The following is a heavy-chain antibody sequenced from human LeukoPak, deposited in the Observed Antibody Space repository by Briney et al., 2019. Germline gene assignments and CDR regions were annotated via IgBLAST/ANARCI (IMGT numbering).Heavy chain of an antibody. CDR2: VSNDGGTT. Sequence: GRSLRLSCAASGFTFSRHGIHWVRQAPGKGLDWVAVVSNDGGTTYYADSVKGRFTISRDNSKNTLYLQMNSLTGEDTAVYYCTTDGSRYYDLLTGYSYFDYWGQGTLVTVSS. CDR3: TTDGSRYYDLLTGYSYFDY. J-gene: IGHJ4*02. CDR1: GFTFSRHG. V-gene: IGHV3-30*03. D-gene: IGHD3-9*01.